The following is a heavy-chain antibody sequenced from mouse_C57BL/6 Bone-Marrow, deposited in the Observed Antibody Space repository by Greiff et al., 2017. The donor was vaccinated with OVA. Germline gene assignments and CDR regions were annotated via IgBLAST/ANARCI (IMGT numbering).Heavy chain of an antibody. D-gene: IGHD2-4*01. CDR3: ARPPYDYDAAWFAY. Sequence: EVQGVESGGDLVKPGGSLKLSCAASGFTFSSYGMSWVRQTPDKRLEWVATISSGGSYTYYPDSVKGRFTISRDNAKNTLYLQMSSLKSEDTAMYYCARPPYDYDAAWFAYWGQGTLVTVSA. J-gene: IGHJ3*01. V-gene: IGHV5-6*01. CDR1: GFTFSSYG. CDR2: ISSGGSYT.